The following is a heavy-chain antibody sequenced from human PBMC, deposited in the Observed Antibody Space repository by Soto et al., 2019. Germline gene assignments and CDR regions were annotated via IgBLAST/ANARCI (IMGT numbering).Heavy chain of an antibody. CDR3: ARETSGSYFPYYYNYYGMDV. CDR2: ISAYNGNT. Sequence: ASVKGSCKASGYTFTSYGISWVRQAPGQGLEWRGWISAYNGNTNYAQKLQGRVTMTTDTSTSKAYMELRSLRSDDTAVYYCARETSGSYFPYYYNYYGMDVWGQGTTVTVSS. CDR1: GYTFTSYG. D-gene: IGHD1-26*01. V-gene: IGHV1-18*04. J-gene: IGHJ6*02.